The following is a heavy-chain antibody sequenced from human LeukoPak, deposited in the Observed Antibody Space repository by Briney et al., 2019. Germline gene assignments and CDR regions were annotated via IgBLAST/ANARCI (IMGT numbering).Heavy chain of an antibody. CDR3: ARVVGYCSGGSCYSYSSYYYYYYMDV. CDR2: INHSGST. V-gene: IGHV4-34*01. J-gene: IGHJ6*03. Sequence: PSETLSLTCAVYGGSFSGYYWSWIRQPPGKGPEWIGEINHSGSTNYNPSLKSRVTISVDTSKNQFSLKLSSVTAADTAVYYCARVVGYCSGGSCYSYSSYYYYYYMDVWGKGTTVTVSS. CDR1: GGSFSGYY. D-gene: IGHD2-15*01.